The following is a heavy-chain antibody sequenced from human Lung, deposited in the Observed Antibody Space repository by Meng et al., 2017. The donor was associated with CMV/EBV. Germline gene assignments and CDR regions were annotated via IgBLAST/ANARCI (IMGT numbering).Heavy chain of an antibody. CDR3: ARSVGRAGDYSNYGFDP. CDR1: GTFSTRI. J-gene: IGHJ5*02. D-gene: IGHD4-11*01. Sequence: GTFSTRIFSWLRQAPRQGPEWMGGILPMLGEAIYSQKFQGRVTITTDASTNTVYMEMTNLSSEDTAVYYCARSVGRAGDYSNYGFDPWGHGTLVTVSS. CDR2: ILPMLGEA. V-gene: IGHV1-69*16.